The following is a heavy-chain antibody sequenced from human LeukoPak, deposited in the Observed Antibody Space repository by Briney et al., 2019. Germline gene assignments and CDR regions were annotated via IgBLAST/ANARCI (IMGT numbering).Heavy chain of an antibody. CDR2: ISSGSSYI. CDR3: ARQYRANGVCYGVYNYYGVDV. CDR1: GFTFSSYS. Sequence: GGSLRLSCAASGFTFSSYSMNWVRQAPGKGLESVSSISSGSSYIYYADSVKGRFTISRDNAKNSLYLQMNSLRAEDTAVYYCARQYRANGVCYGVYNYYGVDVWGHGTTVTVSS. J-gene: IGHJ6*02. D-gene: IGHD2-8*01. V-gene: IGHV3-21*01.